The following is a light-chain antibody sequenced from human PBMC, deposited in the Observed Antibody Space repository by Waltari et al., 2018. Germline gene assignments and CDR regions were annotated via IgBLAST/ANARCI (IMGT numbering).Light chain of an antibody. CDR2: DAS. Sequence: DIQMTQSPSSMSASVGDRVSITCQASQDISIYLSWYQQKQGKAPKVLIYDASNVETGVPSRFTGSRSGTDFTFTISSLQPEDIATYYCQQYKDLPRTFGQGTKVEI. V-gene: IGKV1-33*01. CDR1: QDISIY. J-gene: IGKJ1*01. CDR3: QQYKDLPRT.